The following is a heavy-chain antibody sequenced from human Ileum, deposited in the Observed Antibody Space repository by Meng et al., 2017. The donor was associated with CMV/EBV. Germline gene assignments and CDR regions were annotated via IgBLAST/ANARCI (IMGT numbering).Heavy chain of an antibody. D-gene: IGHD3-3*01. Sequence: EGQLVESGGGLVKPGGSLRLSCAASGFTFSSHNMNWIRQAPGKGLEWVPSISATSTYIHYADSVKGRFTISRDNAKNSLFLQLNSLRAEDTAVYYCARDPNFWSGYGVDYWGQGTLVTASS. V-gene: IGHV3-21*02. CDR1: GFTFSSHN. CDR3: ARDPNFWSGYGVDY. CDR2: ISATSTYI. J-gene: IGHJ4*02.